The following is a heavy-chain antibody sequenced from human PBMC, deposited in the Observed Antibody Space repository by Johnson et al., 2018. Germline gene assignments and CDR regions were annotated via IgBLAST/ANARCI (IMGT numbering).Heavy chain of an antibody. CDR2: IKCDGREK. V-gene: IGHV3-52*02. CDR3: AKSFRITPDGFDI. Sequence: VQLQESGGGLVQPGGSLRLSCAASGFTFSSSWMHWVCQAPEKGQEWVADIKCDGREKYYVDSVKGRLTISRDNAKNSLNLKVNSLRAEDTAVYFCAKSFRITPDGFDIWGQGTMVTVSS. J-gene: IGHJ3*02. D-gene: IGHD1-14*01. CDR1: GFTFSSSW.